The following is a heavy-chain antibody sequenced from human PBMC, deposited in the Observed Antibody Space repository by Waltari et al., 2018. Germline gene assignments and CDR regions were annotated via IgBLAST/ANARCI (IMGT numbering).Heavy chain of an antibody. Sequence: EVQLVESGEGLVQPGGSLRLSCAASGFTFSSYSMRWVRQAPGKGLEYVSAISSNGGSTYYADSVKDRFTIARDNSKNTLYLQMGSLRVEDMAVYYCARGYYGDYDPNYYYYYMDVWGKGTTVTVSS. CDR2: ISSNGGST. V-gene: IGHV3-64*02. J-gene: IGHJ6*03. CDR1: GFTFSSYS. D-gene: IGHD4-17*01. CDR3: ARGYYGDYDPNYYYYYMDV.